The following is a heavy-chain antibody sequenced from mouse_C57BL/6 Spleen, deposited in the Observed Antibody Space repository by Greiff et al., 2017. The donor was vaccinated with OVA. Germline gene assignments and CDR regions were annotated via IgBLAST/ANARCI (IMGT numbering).Heavy chain of an antibody. CDR1: GFNIKDYY. D-gene: IGHD3-3*01. CDR3: ARRAFYAMDY. CDR2: IDPEDGET. J-gene: IGHJ4*01. V-gene: IGHV14-2*01. Sequence: VQLQQSGAELVKPGASVKLSCTASGFNIKDYYMHWVKQRTEQGLEWIGRIDPEDGETKYAPEFQGKATITADTSSNTAYLQLSSLTSEDTAVYYCARRAFYAMDYWGQGTSVTVSS.